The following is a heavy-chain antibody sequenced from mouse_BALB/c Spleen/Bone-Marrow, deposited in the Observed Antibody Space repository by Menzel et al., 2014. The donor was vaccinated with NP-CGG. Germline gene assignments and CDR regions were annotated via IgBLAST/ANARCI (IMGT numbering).Heavy chain of an antibody. V-gene: IGHV1-5*01. CDR2: IYPGNSDT. CDR1: DYTFTSYR. J-gene: IGHJ1*01. D-gene: IGHD2-10*01. Sequence: EVQLQQSGTVLARPGASVKMSCKASDYTFTSYRMHWLKQRPGQGLEWIGAIYPGNSDTSYNQKFKGKAELTAVTSTSTAYMDLSSLTNEDPAVYYCTLAYFGQGDWFFDVWGAGTTVTVSS. CDR3: TLAYFGQGDWFFDV.